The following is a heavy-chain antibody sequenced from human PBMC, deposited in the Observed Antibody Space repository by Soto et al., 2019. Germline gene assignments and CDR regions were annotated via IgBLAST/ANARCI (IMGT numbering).Heavy chain of an antibody. J-gene: IGHJ3*02. CDR3: ACLLYTVVTGDDAFDI. D-gene: IGHD7-27*01. V-gene: IGHV3-30*03. CDR1: GFTFSSYG. Sequence: QVQLVESGGGVVQPGRSLRLSCAASGFTFSSYGMPWVRQAPGKGLEWVAVISYDGSNKYYADSVKGRFTISRDNSKNTLSLQMNSLRAEDTAVYYCACLLYTVVTGDDAFDIWGQGTMVTVSS. CDR2: ISYDGSNK.